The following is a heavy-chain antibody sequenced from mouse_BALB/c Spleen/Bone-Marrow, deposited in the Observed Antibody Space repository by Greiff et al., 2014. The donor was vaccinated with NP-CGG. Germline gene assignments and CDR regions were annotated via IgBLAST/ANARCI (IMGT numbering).Heavy chain of an antibody. V-gene: IGHV1S56*01. J-gene: IGHJ1*01. Sequence: QVQLQQSGPELVKPGASVRISCKASGYTFTSYYIHWVKQRPGQGPEWIGWIYPGNVNTKYNEKFKGKATLTADKSSSTAYMQLSSLTSEDSAVYFCASYDGSYFDVWGAGTTVTVSS. D-gene: IGHD2-3*01. CDR1: GYTFTSYY. CDR2: IYPGNVNT. CDR3: ASYDGSYFDV.